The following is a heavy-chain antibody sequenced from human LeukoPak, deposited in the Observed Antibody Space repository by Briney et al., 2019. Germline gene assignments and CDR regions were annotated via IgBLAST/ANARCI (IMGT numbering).Heavy chain of an antibody. CDR3: AKREKGSTGRFFDY. J-gene: IGHJ4*02. Sequence: VGSLRLSCAASGFTVSSNYMSWVRQAPGKGLEWVSGISEGVGNTYYADSVKGRFTISRDHSKNTLYLQMNSLRAEDTALYYCAKREKGSTGRFFDYWGQGTLVTVSS. V-gene: IGHV3-23*01. D-gene: IGHD5/OR15-5a*01. CDR1: GFTVSSNY. CDR2: ISEGVGNT.